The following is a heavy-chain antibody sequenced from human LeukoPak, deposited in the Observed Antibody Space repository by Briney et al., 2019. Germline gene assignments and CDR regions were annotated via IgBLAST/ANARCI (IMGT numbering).Heavy chain of an antibody. CDR3: ARESRYCSSTSCPFRDAFDI. J-gene: IGHJ3*02. CDR1: GYTFTGYY. Sequence: ASVKVSCKASGYTFTGYYMHWVRQAPGQGLEWMGWINPNSGGTNYAQKFQGRVTITRDTSISTAYMELSRLRSDDTAVYYCARESRYCSSTSCPFRDAFDIWGQGTMVTVSS. V-gene: IGHV1-2*02. CDR2: INPNSGGT. D-gene: IGHD2-2*01.